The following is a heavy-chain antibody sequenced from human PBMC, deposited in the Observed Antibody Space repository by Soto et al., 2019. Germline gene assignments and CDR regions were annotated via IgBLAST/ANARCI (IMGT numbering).Heavy chain of an antibody. V-gene: IGHV4-59*08. CDR1: GGSISSYY. CDR2: IYYSGST. CDR3: ARLDYYGSGSYSYNWFDP. J-gene: IGHJ5*02. D-gene: IGHD3-10*01. Sequence: PSETLSLTCTVSGGSISSYYWSWIRQPPGKGLEWIGYIYYSGSTNYNPSLKSRVTISVDTSKNQFSLKLSSVTAADTAVYYCARLDYYGSGSYSYNWFDPWGQGTLVTVSS.